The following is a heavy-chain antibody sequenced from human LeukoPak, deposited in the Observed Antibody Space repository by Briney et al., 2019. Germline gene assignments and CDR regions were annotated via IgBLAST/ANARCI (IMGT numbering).Heavy chain of an antibody. Sequence: GGSLRLSCAASGFTLSAYTMSWFRHPPGKGLEWVSTIFSGGSTYYVDSGKGRFTISRDLSKNTVYLQINSLRAEDTAIYFCARDKVPDGRWEVDLWGQGTPVTVSS. CDR3: ARDKVPDGRWEVDL. CDR1: GFTLSAYT. V-gene: IGHV3-23*01. D-gene: IGHD1-26*01. CDR2: IFSGGST. J-gene: IGHJ5*02.